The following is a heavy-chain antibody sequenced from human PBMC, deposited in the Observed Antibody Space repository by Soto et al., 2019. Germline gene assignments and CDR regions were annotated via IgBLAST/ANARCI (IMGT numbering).Heavy chain of an antibody. CDR3: ARDSFGPGTDYYYYGMDV. V-gene: IGHV3-53*01. D-gene: IGHD6-13*01. Sequence: VGSLRLSCAASGFTVSSNYMSWVRQAPGKGLEWVSVIYSGGSTYYADSVKGRFTISRDNSKNTLYLQMNSLRAEDTAVYYCARDSFGPGTDYYYYGMDVWGQGTAVTVSS. J-gene: IGHJ6*02. CDR1: GFTVSSNY. CDR2: IYSGGST.